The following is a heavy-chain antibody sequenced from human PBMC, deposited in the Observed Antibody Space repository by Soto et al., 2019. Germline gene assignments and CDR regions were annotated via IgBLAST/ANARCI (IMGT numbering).Heavy chain of an antibody. Sequence: QVQLVESGGGVVQPGRSLRLSCAASGFTFSSYGMHWVSQAPGKGLEWVAVIWYDGSNKYYAASVKGRFTISRDNSKNTLYLQMNSLRAEDTAVYYCARDYNALMAPFDYWGQGTLVTVSS. D-gene: IGHD3-16*01. CDR1: GFTFSSYG. CDR3: ARDYNALMAPFDY. J-gene: IGHJ4*02. V-gene: IGHV3-33*01. CDR2: IWYDGSNK.